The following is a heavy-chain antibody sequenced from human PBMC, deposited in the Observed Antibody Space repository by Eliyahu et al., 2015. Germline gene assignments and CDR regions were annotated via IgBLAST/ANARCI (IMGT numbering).Heavy chain of an antibody. J-gene: IGHJ6*02. D-gene: IGHD4-17*01. CDR2: SGGYSGKT. CDR3: ARAYGDYYYGMDV. V-gene: IGHV1-18*01. CDR1: GYTFTNYG. Sequence: QVQLVQSGTEVKKPGASVKVSCKASGYTFTNYGINWVRQAPGLGLEWMGRSGGYSGKTDYAQKFKGRVTMTTDTSTSTAYMELRSLRSDDTAVYYCARAYGDYYYGMDVWGQGTTVTVSS.